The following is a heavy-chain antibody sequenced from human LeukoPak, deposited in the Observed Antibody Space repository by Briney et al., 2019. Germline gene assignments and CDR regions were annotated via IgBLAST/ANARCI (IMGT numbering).Heavy chain of an antibody. J-gene: IGHJ3*02. CDR2: FDPEDGET. Sequence: ASVKVSCKVSGYTLTELSIHWVRKAPGKGLEWMGVFDPEDGETIYAQKFQGRVTMTEDTSTDTAYMELSSLRSEDTAVYYCARLGVPPGPHDAFDIWGQGTMVTVSS. D-gene: IGHD3-10*01. CDR1: GYTLTELS. V-gene: IGHV1-24*01. CDR3: ARLGVPPGPHDAFDI.